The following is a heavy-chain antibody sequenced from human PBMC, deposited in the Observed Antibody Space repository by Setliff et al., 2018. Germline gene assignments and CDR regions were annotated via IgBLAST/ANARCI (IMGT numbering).Heavy chain of an antibody. CDR1: GYTFTNYG. CDR2: ISAYNGDT. CDR3: ARCLRVLSGYERGAFEY. J-gene: IGHJ4*02. D-gene: IGHD5-12*01. V-gene: IGHV1-18*01. Sequence: GASVKVSCKASGYTFTNYGINWVRQAPGQRLEWVGWISAYNGDTNYAQKFQGRVTMTTDRSTSTAYMDLRILKSDDTAVYYCARCLRVLSGYERGAFEYWGQGTLVTVSS.